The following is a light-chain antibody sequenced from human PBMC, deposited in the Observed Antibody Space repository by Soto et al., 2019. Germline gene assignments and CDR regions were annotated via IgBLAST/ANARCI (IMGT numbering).Light chain of an antibody. V-gene: IGKV1-33*01. CDR1: QDLTNY. J-gene: IGKJ1*01. CDR2: DTT. Sequence: DIQMTQSPPSLAASVGDTVTITCQASQDLTNYLNWYQQKPGEAPKLLIYDTTTLEEGVPSRFSGRGSGTHFTFTIYGLQPDDFATYYCQQYDSFLEFGQGTKV. CDR3: QQYDSFLE.